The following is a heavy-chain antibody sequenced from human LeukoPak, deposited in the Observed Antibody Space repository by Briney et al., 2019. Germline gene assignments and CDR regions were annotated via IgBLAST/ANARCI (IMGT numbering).Heavy chain of an antibody. CDR1: GFTFSDYT. D-gene: IGHD2-2*01. V-gene: IGHV3-23*01. Sequence: GGSLRLSCVASGFTFSDYTMNWVRQAPGKGLEWVSAISGSGGSTYYADSVKGRFTISRDNSKNTLYLQMNSLRAEDTAVYYCASRVVPAAMSPAGYWGQGTLVTVSP. J-gene: IGHJ4*02. CDR3: ASRVVPAAMSPAGY. CDR2: ISGSGGST.